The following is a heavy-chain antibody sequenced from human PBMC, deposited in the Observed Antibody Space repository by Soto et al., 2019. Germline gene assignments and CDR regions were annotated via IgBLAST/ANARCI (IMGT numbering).Heavy chain of an antibody. D-gene: IGHD3-3*01. CDR2: ISSSSSYI. CDR3: ARDGSRYYDFWSGYGAKNFDY. CDR1: GFTFSSYS. Sequence: GGSLRLSCAASGFTFSSYSMNWVRQAPGRGLEWVSSISSSSSYIYYADSVKGRFTISRDNAKNSLYLQMNSLRAEDTAVYYCARDGSRYYDFWSGYGAKNFDYWGQGTLVTVSS. J-gene: IGHJ4*02. V-gene: IGHV3-21*01.